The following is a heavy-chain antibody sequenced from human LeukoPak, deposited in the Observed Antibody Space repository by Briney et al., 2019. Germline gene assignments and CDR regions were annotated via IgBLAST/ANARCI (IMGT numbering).Heavy chain of an antibody. CDR3: VSHYDDSSGYYYRDY. CDR2: IYYSGNI. Sequence: SETLSLTCTVSGCSISSYYWSWIRQPPGKGLEWIGYIYYSGNINYNPSLKSRVTISIDTSKNQFSLKLTSVTAADTAVYYCVSHYDDSSGYYYRDYWGQGTLVSVSS. J-gene: IGHJ4*02. V-gene: IGHV4-59*01. D-gene: IGHD3-22*01. CDR1: GCSISSYY.